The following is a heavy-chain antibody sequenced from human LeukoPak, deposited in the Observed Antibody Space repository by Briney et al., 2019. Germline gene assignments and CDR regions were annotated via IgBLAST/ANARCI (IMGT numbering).Heavy chain of an antibody. CDR1: GFTFSSYA. CDR2: ISYDGSNK. Sequence: GGSLRLSCAASGFTFSSYAMHWVRQAPGKGLEWVTFISYDGSNKYCADSVRGRFTISRDNAKNSLFLQMNSLRAEDTAVYYCARDTRTFDYWGQGTLVTVSS. V-gene: IGHV3-30-3*01. D-gene: IGHD1-26*01. J-gene: IGHJ4*02. CDR3: ARDTRTFDY.